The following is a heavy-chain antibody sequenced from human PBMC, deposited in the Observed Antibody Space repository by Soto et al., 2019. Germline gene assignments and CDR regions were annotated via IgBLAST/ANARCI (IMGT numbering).Heavy chain of an antibody. Sequence: QVQLVQSGAEVKKPGSSVKVSYKASGGTFSSYAISWVRQAPGQGLEWMGGIIPIFGTANYAQKFQGRVTITADESTSTAYMELSSLRSEDTAVYYCARDPPGLFSTSRENWFDPWGQGTLVTVSS. V-gene: IGHV1-69*12. CDR3: ARDPPGLFSTSRENWFDP. CDR2: IIPIFGTA. CDR1: GGTFSSYA. J-gene: IGHJ5*02.